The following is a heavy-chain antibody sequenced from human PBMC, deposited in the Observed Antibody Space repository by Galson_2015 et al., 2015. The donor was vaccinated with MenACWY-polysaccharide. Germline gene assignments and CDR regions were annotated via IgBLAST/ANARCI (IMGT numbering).Heavy chain of an antibody. CDR2: INAGNGHT. CDR3: ARDWETVSYYEF. CDR1: GYTFTSHP. Sequence: QSGAEVKKPGASVKVSCTASGYTFTSHPLHWVRQAPGQRFEWMGWINAGNGHTKYSQHFQGRVTITRDTSANIVFMELNSLRNEDTAGYYCARDWETVSYYEFWGQGTLVTVSS. J-gene: IGHJ4*02. V-gene: IGHV1-3*01. D-gene: IGHD1-26*01.